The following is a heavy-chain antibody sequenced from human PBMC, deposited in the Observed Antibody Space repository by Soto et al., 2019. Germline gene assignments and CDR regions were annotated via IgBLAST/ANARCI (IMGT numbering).Heavy chain of an antibody. CDR3: ARRGNYYDSSGQNDAFDI. Sequence: GASVKVSCKASGGTFGSYAISWVRQAPGQGLEWMGGIIPIFGTANYAQKFQGRVTITADESTSTAYMELSSLRSEDTAVYYCARRGNYYDSSGQNDAFDIWGQGTMVTVSS. CDR2: IIPIFGTA. CDR1: GGTFGSYA. J-gene: IGHJ3*02. V-gene: IGHV1-69*13. D-gene: IGHD3-22*01.